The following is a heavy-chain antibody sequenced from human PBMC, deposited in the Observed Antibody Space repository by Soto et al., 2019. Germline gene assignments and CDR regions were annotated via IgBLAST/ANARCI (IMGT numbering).Heavy chain of an antibody. J-gene: IGHJ3*02. D-gene: IGHD3-9*01. CDR1: GFTFSSYG. V-gene: IGHV3-30*18. Sequence: GGSLRLSCAASGFTFSSYGMHWVRQAPGKGLEWVAVISYDGSNKYYADSVKGRFTISRDNSKNTLYLQMNSLRAEDTAVYYCAKDFLLRYFDWLSPHGNAFDIWGQGTMVTVSS. CDR3: AKDFLLRYFDWLSPHGNAFDI. CDR2: ISYDGSNK.